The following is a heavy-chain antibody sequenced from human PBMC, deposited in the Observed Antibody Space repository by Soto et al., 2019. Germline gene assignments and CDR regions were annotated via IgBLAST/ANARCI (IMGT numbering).Heavy chain of an antibody. D-gene: IGHD1-20*01. CDR1: GGSISSYY. J-gene: IGHJ6*03. Sequence: PSETLSLTCTVSGGSISSYYWGWIRQPPGKGLEWIGYIYYSGSTNYNPSLKSRVTISVDTSKNQFSLKLSSVTAADTAVYYCARGYNWNPGYYYMDVWGKGTTVTVSS. V-gene: IGHV4-59*01. CDR2: IYYSGST. CDR3: ARGYNWNPGYYYMDV.